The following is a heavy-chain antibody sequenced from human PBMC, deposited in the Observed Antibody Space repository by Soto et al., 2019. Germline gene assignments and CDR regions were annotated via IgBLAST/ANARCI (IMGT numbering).Heavy chain of an antibody. V-gene: IGHV4-59*01. CDR1: GGSISSYY. D-gene: IGHD4-17*01. Sequence: TSETLSLTCTVSGGSISSYYWSWIRQPPGKGLEWIGYIYYSGSTNYNPSLKSRVTISVDTSKNQFSLKLSSVTAADTAVYYCARGKMTTVTTDFDYWGEGTLVTVSS. CDR2: IYYSGST. CDR3: ARGKMTTVTTDFDY. J-gene: IGHJ4*02.